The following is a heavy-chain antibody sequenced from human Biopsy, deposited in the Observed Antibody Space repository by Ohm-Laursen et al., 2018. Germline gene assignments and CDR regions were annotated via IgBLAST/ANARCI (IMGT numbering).Heavy chain of an antibody. CDR3: ARDCNGDNCGVDF. D-gene: IGHD2-15*01. CDR2: VMPFFGTA. J-gene: IGHJ4*02. V-gene: IGHV1-69*06. Sequence: SSVKVSCKASGGTFSSDIFAWVRQAPGQRPEWMGDVMPFFGTAQYAPKLQGRVSMTADKTTYTAYMELTSLTSDDTAVYFCARDCNGDNCGVDFWGQGTLVTVS. CDR1: GGTFSSDI.